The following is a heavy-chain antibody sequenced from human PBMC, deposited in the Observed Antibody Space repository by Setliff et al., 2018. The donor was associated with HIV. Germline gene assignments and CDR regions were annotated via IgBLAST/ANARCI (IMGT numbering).Heavy chain of an antibody. CDR3: ARHNVITYGGLLFDYYYYGLD. CDR2: IDYSGST. D-gene: IGHD3-16*01. J-gene: IGHJ6*01. CDR1: GGSFSGYY. Sequence: SETLSLTCAVYGGSFSGYYWTWIRQPPGKGLEWIGSIDYSGSTKYNPSLNSRGTISIDTSKNELSLKLASVTAADTAVYYCARHNVITYGGLLFDYYYYGLD. V-gene: IGHV4-59*01.